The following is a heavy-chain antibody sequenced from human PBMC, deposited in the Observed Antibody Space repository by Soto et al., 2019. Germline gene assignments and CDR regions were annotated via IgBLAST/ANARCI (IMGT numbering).Heavy chain of an antibody. V-gene: IGHV4-34*01. CDR3: ASGRGYSYGYTFDY. J-gene: IGHJ4*02. D-gene: IGHD5-18*01. CDR1: GGSISRNY. Sequence: SETLSLTCTVSGGSISRNYWSWIRQPPGKGLEWIGEISQSGNTNYHPSLKSRVTISVDTSKNQFSLNLSSVTAADTAVYYCASGRGYSYGYTFDYWGQGTLVTVSS. CDR2: ISQSGNT.